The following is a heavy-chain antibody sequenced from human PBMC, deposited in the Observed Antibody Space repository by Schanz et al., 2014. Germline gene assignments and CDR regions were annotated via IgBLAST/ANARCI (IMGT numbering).Heavy chain of an antibody. Sequence: QVQLVESGGGVVQPGGSLRLSCAASGFTFSSYGMHWVRQAPGKGLEWVAFIRYDGSNKYYADSVKGRFTISRDNSKNTLYLRMISLRAEDTAMFYCAREIPAGGHFEYWGQGTLVTVSS. CDR3: AREIPAGGHFEY. D-gene: IGHD2-15*01. J-gene: IGHJ4*02. V-gene: IGHV3-30*02. CDR2: IRYDGSNK. CDR1: GFTFSSYG.